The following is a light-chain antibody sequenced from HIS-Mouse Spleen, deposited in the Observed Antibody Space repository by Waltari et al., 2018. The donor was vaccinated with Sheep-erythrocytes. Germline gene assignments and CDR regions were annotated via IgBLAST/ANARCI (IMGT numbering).Light chain of an antibody. CDR1: SPTNYY. V-gene: IGLV3-19*01. CDR3: NSRDSSGNHLGVV. Sequence: SSELTQDPAVSVALGQNVRITCQADSPTNYYASWFQQKPGQAPVLVIYGKNNRPSGIPDRFSGSSSGNTASLTITGAQAEDEADFYCNSRDSSGNHLGVVFGGGTKLTVL. J-gene: IGLJ2*01. CDR2: GKN.